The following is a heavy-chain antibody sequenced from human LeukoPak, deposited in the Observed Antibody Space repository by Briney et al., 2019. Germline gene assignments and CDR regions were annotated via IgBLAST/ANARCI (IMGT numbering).Heavy chain of an antibody. Sequence: GASVKVSCKASGGTFSSYAISWVRQAPGQGLEWMGGIIPIFGTANYAQKFQGRVTITADESTSTAYMELSSLRSEDTAVYYCAREKDYHDSSAHDYWGQGTLVTVSS. V-gene: IGHV1-69*13. CDR1: GGTFSSYA. CDR2: IIPIFGTA. J-gene: IGHJ4*02. D-gene: IGHD3-22*01. CDR3: AREKDYHDSSAHDY.